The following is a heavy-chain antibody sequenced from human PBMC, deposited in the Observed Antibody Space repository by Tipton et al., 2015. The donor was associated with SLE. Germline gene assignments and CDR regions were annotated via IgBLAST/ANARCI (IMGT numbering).Heavy chain of an antibody. Sequence: GLVKPSQTLSLTCAISGDSVSSNSAAWDWIRQSPSRGLEWLGRTYYRSKWYNDYAVSVKSRITINPDTSKNQFSLQLSSVTAADTAVYYCARLHTFYYFYYLDVWGKGTTVTVSS. J-gene: IGHJ6*03. D-gene: IGHD5-24*01. V-gene: IGHV6-1*01. CDR3: ARLHTFYYFYYLDV. CDR2: TYYRSKWYN. CDR1: GDSVSSNSAA.